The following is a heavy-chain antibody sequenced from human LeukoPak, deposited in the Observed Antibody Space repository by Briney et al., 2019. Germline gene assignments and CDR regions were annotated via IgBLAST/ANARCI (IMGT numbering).Heavy chain of an antibody. Sequence: GGSLRLSCAASGFPFSSYWMHWVRQVPGKGLLWVSRINSDGSATIYADSVRGRFTISRDNAKNTLYLQMSGLRVEDTAVYHCASDSPYYGMDVWGQGTTVTVS. CDR3: ASDSPYYGMDV. V-gene: IGHV3-74*01. CDR1: GFPFSSYW. J-gene: IGHJ6*02. CDR2: INSDGSAT.